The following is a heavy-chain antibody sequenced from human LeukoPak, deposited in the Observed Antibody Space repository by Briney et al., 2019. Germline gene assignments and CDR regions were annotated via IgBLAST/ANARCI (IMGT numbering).Heavy chain of an antibody. CDR2: TYYRSKWYN. D-gene: IGHD3-22*01. V-gene: IGHV6-1*01. J-gene: IGHJ4*02. CDR1: GDSVSSNSAA. Sequence: SQTLSLTCAISGDSVSSNSAAWNWIRQSPSRGLEWLGRTYYRSKWYNDYAVSVKSRITINPDTSKNQFSLKLSSVTAADTAVYYCARRSYYYDSSGQFDYWGQGTLVTVSS. CDR3: ARRSYYYDSSGQFDY.